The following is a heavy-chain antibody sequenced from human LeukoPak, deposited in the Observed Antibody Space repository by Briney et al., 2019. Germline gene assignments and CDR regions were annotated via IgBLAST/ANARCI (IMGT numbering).Heavy chain of an antibody. J-gene: IGHJ6*03. D-gene: IGHD2-2*01. CDR3: ARGVPAGPGYYYYYMDV. CDR1: GGSISSSGYY. V-gene: IGHV4-39*07. CDR2: IYYSGST. Sequence: SETLSLTCTVSGGSISSSGYYWGWIRQPPGKGLEWIGSIYYSGSTYYNPSLKSRVTISVDTSKNQFSLKLSSVTAADTAVYYCARGVPAGPGYYYYYMDVWGKGTTVTVSS.